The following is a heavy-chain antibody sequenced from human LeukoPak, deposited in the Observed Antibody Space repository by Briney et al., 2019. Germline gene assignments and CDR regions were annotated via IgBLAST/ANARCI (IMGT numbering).Heavy chain of an antibody. Sequence: ASVKVSCKASGYTFTSYGISWVRQAPGQGLEWMGWISAYNGNTNYAQKLQGRVTMTTDTSTSTAYMELRSLRSDDTAVYYCARDRKVTAIGNWFDPWGQGTLVTVSS. J-gene: IGHJ5*02. D-gene: IGHD2-21*02. CDR2: ISAYNGNT. V-gene: IGHV1-18*01. CDR3: ARDRKVTAIGNWFDP. CDR1: GYTFTSYG.